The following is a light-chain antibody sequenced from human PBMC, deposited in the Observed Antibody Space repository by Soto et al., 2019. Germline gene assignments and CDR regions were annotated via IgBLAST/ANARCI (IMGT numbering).Light chain of an antibody. J-gene: IGKJ1*01. V-gene: IGKV1-39*01. CDR3: QQSYSSLTWT. CDR2: AAS. Sequence: IQMTQSPSSLSASVGDRVTITCRASQNISNYLNWYQQKPGKAPKLLIYAASSLQSGGPSRCSGSGSGTDFTLTIRSLQPEDFATYYCQQSYSSLTWTFGQGTKVEIK. CDR1: QNISNY.